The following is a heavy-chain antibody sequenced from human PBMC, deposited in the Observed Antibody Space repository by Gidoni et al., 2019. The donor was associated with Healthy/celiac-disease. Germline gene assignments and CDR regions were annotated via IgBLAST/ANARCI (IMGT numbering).Heavy chain of an antibody. Sequence: QVQLVESGGGVVQPGRSLRLSCAASGFTFSSYGMHWVRQAPGKGLEWVAVISYDGSNKYYADSVKGRFTISRDNSKNTLYLQMNSLRAEDTAVYYCAKTRVPQLRPGGRYYYYGMDVWGQGTTVTVSS. J-gene: IGHJ6*02. V-gene: IGHV3-30*18. CDR1: GFTFSSYG. D-gene: IGHD2-2*01. CDR3: AKTRVPQLRPGGRYYYYGMDV. CDR2: ISYDGSNK.